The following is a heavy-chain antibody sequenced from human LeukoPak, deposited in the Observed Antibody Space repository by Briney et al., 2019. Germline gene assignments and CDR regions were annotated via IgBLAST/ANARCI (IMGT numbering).Heavy chain of an antibody. V-gene: IGHV3-23*01. D-gene: IGHD2-15*01. Sequence: GGSLRLSCAASGFTFSSCGMTWVRQAPGKGLEWISGTGGSGGSTYYANSVKGRFTISRDNSKNTLYLKMNSLRAEGTAVYYCAKNGGSQCYSHLDWWGQGTLVTVPS. J-gene: IGHJ4*02. CDR3: AKNGGSQCYSHLDW. CDR2: TGGSGGST. CDR1: GFTFSSCG.